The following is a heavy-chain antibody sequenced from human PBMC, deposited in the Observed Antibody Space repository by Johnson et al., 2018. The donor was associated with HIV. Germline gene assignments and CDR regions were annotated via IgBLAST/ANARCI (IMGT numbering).Heavy chain of an antibody. Sequence: VQLVESGGGLVQPGGSLRLSCAASGFTFSSYAMHWVRQAPGKGLEWVAVISYDGSNKYYAASVKGRLTISRDNSQNTLYLQMNSLRTEDTSVYYCARGSDAFDIWGQGTMVTVSS. CDR2: ISYDGSNK. J-gene: IGHJ3*02. CDR1: GFTFSSYA. CDR3: ARGSDAFDI. V-gene: IGHV3-30*04.